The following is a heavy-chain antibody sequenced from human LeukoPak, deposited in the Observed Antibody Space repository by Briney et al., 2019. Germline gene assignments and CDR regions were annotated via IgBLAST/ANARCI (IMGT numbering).Heavy chain of an antibody. CDR3: TRANYGRPGGRECGAFDI. V-gene: IGHV3-49*03. J-gene: IGHJ3*02. Sequence: GGSLRLSCTASGFTFGDYAMSWFRQAPGKGLEWVGFIRSKAYGGTTEYAASVKGRFTISRDDSKGIAYLQMNSLKTEDTAVYYCTRANYGRPGGRECGAFDIWGQGTMVTVSS. CDR2: IRSKAYGGTT. D-gene: IGHD4-17*01. CDR1: GFTFGDYA.